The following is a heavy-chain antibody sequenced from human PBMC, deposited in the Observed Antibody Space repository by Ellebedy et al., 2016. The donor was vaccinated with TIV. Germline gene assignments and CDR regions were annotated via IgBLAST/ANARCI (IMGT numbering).Heavy chain of an antibody. J-gene: IGHJ6*02. CDR2: INTDNGNT. CDR1: GYTFTTYA. Sequence: AASVKVSCKASGYTFTTYAIHWVRQAPGQRLDWMGWINTDNGNTKYSQKFQGRVTITRDTSASTAYMGLSRLRSDDTAVYYGARGRGRGIFTMVRGVGDGMDVWGQGTTVTVSS. CDR3: ARGRGRGIFTMVRGVGDGMDV. V-gene: IGHV1-3*04. D-gene: IGHD3-10*01.